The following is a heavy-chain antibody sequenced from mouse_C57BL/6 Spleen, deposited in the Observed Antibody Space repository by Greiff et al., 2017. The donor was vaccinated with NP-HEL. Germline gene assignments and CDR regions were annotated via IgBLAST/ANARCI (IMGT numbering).Heavy chain of an antibody. CDR3: TTGYGNYDYAMDY. CDR1: GFNIKDDY. V-gene: IGHV14-4*01. CDR2: IDPENGDT. Sequence: EVQLQQSGAELVRPGASVKLSCTASGFNIKDDYMHWVKQRPEQGLEWIGWIDPENGDTEYASKFQGKAPITADTSSNTAYLKLSSLTSEDTAVYYCTTGYGNYDYAMDYWGQGTSVTVSS. J-gene: IGHJ4*01. D-gene: IGHD2-1*01.